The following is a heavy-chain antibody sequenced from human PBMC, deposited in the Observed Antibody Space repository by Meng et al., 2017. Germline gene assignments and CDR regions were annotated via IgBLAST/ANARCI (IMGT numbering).Heavy chain of an antibody. CDR2: IYYSGST. CDR1: GGSISSYY. V-gene: IGHV4-59*12. CDR3: ARDRDGYNYYYYYGMDV. Sequence: ESLKISCTVSGGSISSYYWSWIRQPPGKGLEWIGSIYYSGSTYYNPSLKSRVTISVDTSKNQFSLKLSSVTAADTAVYYCARDRDGYNYYYYYGMDVWGHGTTVTVSS. D-gene: IGHD5-24*01. J-gene: IGHJ6*02.